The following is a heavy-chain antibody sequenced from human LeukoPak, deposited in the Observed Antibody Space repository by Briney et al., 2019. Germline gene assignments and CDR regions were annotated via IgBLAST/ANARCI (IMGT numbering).Heavy chain of an antibody. CDR2: INPNSGGA. J-gene: IGHJ4*02. D-gene: IGHD6-6*01. CDR3: ARYEYLEQEYSRSSGGY. CDR1: GYIFTGYY. Sequence: ASVKVSCKASGYIFTGYYMHWVRQAPGQGLEWMGRINPNSGGANYAQKFQGRVTMTRDTSISTAYMELSRLRSDDTAVYYCARYEYLEQEYSRSSGGYWGQGTLVTVSS. V-gene: IGHV1-2*06.